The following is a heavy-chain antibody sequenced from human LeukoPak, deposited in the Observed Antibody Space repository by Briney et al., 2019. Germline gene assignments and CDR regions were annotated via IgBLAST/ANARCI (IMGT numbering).Heavy chain of an antibody. Sequence: GGSLRLSCEASGFIFSNAWMSWVRQAPGKGLEWVGRIKSKTDGGTTDYATPVKGRFTISRDDSKSTLYLQINSLKTEDTAVYYCTRRGYSPFDFWGQGTLVTVSS. CDR3: TRRGYSPFDF. CDR1: GFIFSNAW. V-gene: IGHV3-15*01. J-gene: IGHJ4*02. CDR2: IKSKTDGGTT. D-gene: IGHD5-18*01.